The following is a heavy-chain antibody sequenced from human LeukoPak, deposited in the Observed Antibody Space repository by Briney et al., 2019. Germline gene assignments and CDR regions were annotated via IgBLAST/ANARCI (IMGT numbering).Heavy chain of an antibody. CDR2: IRSKANSYAT. J-gene: IGHJ4*02. CDR3: TSAPNCSSTSCYARRTPFDY. Sequence: PGGSLRLSCAASGFTFSGSAMHWVRQASGKGLEWVGRIRSKANSYATAYAASVKGRFTISRDDSKNTAYLQMNSLKTEDTAVYYCTSAPNCSSTSCYARRTPFDYWGQGTLVTVSS. D-gene: IGHD2-2*01. V-gene: IGHV3-73*01. CDR1: GFTFSGSA.